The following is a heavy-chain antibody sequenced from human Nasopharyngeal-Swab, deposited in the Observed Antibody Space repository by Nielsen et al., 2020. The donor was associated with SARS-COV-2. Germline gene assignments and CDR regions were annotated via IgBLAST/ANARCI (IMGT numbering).Heavy chain of an antibody. CDR3: AKDMGYSSGCFDY. CDR1: GFTFDDYA. CDR2: ISWNSGSI. Sequence: SLKISCADSGFTFDDYAMHWVRQAPGKGLEWVSGISWNSGSIGYADSVKGRFTISRDNAKNSLYLQMNSLRAEDTALYYCAKDMGYSSGCFDYWGQGTLVTVSS. D-gene: IGHD6-19*01. J-gene: IGHJ4*02. V-gene: IGHV3-9*01.